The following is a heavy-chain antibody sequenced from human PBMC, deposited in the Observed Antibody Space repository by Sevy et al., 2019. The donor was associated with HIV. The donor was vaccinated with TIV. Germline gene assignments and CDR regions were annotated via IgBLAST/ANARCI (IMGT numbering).Heavy chain of an antibody. V-gene: IGHV3-23*01. J-gene: IGHJ4*02. CDR1: GFTFSSYA. Sequence: GGSLRLSCAASGFTFSSYAMSWVRQAPGKGLEWVSAISGSGGSTYYADSVKGRFTISRDNSKNTLYLQMNSLRAEDTAVYYCAKGIQIVVVTAAIGLWDYWGQGTLVTVSS. CDR3: AKGIQIVVVTAAIGLWDY. D-gene: IGHD2-2*01. CDR2: ISGSGGST.